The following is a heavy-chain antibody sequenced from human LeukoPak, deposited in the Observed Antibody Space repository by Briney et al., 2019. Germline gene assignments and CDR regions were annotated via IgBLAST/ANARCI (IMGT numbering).Heavy chain of an antibody. CDR2: IIPIFGTA. V-gene: IGHV1-69*13. CDR1: GGTFSSYA. Sequence: GASVKVSCKASGGTFSSYAISWVRQAPGQGLEWMGGIIPIFGTANYAQKFQGRVTITADESTSTAYMELSSLRSEDTAVYYCAREYGSGSELDYWGQGNLVTVSS. J-gene: IGHJ4*02. CDR3: AREYGSGSELDY. D-gene: IGHD3-10*01.